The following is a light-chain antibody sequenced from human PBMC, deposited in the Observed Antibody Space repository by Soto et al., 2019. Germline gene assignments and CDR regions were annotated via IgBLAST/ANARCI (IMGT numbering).Light chain of an antibody. CDR1: TSNIVINA. CDR2: HDD. Sequence: QSVLTQPPSVSGAPRQRVTISCSGSTSNIVINAVNWYQQLPGKAPKLLIYHDDVLTSGVSGRFSASKSGASASLAISGLQSEDEADYYCAAWDDSLSAVVFGGGTKVTVL. V-gene: IGLV1-36*01. J-gene: IGLJ2*01. CDR3: AAWDDSLSAVV.